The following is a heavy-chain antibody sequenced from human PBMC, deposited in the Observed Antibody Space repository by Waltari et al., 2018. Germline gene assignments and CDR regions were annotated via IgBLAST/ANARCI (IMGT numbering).Heavy chain of an antibody. V-gene: IGHV4-59*01. CDR2: MYNNGDT. Sequence: QVQLQESGPGLVKPSETLSLMCTVSGVSISSYYWSWIRQPPGKGLEWNGYMYNNGDTNYNPSLKSRVTTSIDTSKNQFSLKLNSVTPADTAVYYCARVGGYPLGVFDIWGQGTMVTVSS. CDR3: ARVGGYPLGVFDI. J-gene: IGHJ3*02. CDR1: GVSISSYY. D-gene: IGHD5-12*01.